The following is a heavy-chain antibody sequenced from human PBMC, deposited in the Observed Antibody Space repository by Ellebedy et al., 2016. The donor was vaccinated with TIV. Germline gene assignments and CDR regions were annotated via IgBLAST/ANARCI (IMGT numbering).Heavy chain of an antibody. CDR1: GFPLRTYA. J-gene: IGHJ4*02. CDR2: ISGSGDSI. CDR3: AIGSSSGFNYDRVGFEY. D-gene: IGHD3-16*01. V-gene: IGHV3-23*01. Sequence: GGSLRLSCAASGFPLRTYAMSWVRQAPGKGLEWVSTISGSGDSIYYADSVKGRFTISRDNSENTLFLQMDSLRAEDTAVYYCAIGSSSGFNYDRVGFEYWGQGTLVTVSP.